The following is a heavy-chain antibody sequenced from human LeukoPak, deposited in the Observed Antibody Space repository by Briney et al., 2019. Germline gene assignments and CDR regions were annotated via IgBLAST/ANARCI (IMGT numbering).Heavy chain of an antibody. J-gene: IGHJ5*02. CDR1: EFSFSNFA. CDR3: AREDNPLWFDP. Sequence: GGSLRLSCAASEFSFSNFAMYWDRQPPGKGLEWLAVISYDGSIRYYADSVKGRFTISRDNSNNTLHLQMNSLRPDDSALYYCAREDNPLWFDPWGQGTLVTVSS. D-gene: IGHD1-1*01. CDR2: ISYDGSIR. V-gene: IGHV3-30*04.